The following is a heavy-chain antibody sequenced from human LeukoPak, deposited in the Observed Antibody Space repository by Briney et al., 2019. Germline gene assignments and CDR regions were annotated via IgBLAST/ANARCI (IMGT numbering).Heavy chain of an antibody. CDR3: ARRSGIAVAGAFDY. CDR2: ISYDGSNK. D-gene: IGHD6-19*01. V-gene: IGHV3-30*03. CDR1: GFTFSSYG. Sequence: SLRLSCAASGFTFSSYGMHWVRQAPGKGLEWVAVISYDGSNKYYADSVKGRFTISRDNSKNTLYLQMNSLRAEDTAVYYCARRSGIAVAGAFDYWGQGTLVTVSS. J-gene: IGHJ4*02.